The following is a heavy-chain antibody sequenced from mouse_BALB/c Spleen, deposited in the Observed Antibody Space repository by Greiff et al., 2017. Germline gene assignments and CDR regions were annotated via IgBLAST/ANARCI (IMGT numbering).Heavy chain of an antibody. V-gene: IGHV5-9-4*01. J-gene: IGHJ4*01. CDR1: GFTFSSYA. CDR2: ISSGGSYT. Sequence: EVQLVESGGGLVKPGGSLKLSCAASGFTFSSYAMSWVRQSPEKRLEWVAEISSGGSYTYYPDTVTGRFTISRDNAKNTLYLEMSSLRSEDTAMYYCARDRGYGSSYPYYYAMDYWGQGTSVTVSS. CDR3: ARDRGYGSSYPYYYAMDY. D-gene: IGHD1-1*01.